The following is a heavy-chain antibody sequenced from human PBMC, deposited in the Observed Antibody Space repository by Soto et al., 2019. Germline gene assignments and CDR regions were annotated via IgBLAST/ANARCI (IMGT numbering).Heavy chain of an antibody. D-gene: IGHD3-22*01. CDR2: IWYDGIRK. V-gene: IGHV3-33*01. Sequence: QVQLVESGGGVVQPGRSLRLSCAASGFTFSTHGIHWVRQAPGKGLEWVAVIWYDGIRKYYADSVKGRFTISRDNSKNTVYLQMDSLRVEDTAVYYCARDTDSSSQYSRFDPWGQGTLVTVSP. CDR1: GFTFSTHG. CDR3: ARDTDSSSQYSRFDP. J-gene: IGHJ5*02.